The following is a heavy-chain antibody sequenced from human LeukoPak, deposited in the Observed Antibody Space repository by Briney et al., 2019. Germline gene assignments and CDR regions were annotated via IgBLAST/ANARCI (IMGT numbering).Heavy chain of an antibody. CDR2: IYHSGST. CDR1: GGSISSGGYS. V-gene: IGHV4-30-2*01. Sequence: PSQTLSLTCAVSGGSISSGGYSWSWIRQPPGKGLEWIGYIYHSGSTYYNPSLKSRVAMSVDTSKNQFSLNLRSVTAADTAVYYYARGGVTIFGVVINEEYYFDYWGQGTLVTVSS. J-gene: IGHJ4*02. CDR3: ARGGVTIFGVVINEEYYFDY. D-gene: IGHD3-3*01.